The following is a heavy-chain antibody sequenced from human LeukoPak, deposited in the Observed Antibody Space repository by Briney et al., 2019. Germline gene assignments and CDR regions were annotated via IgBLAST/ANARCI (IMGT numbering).Heavy chain of an antibody. D-gene: IGHD2-15*01. Sequence: PSETLSLTCTVSGGSIGSYYCTWIRQPPGKGLEWIGYINSSGSTNYNPSLKSRVTISLDTSKNQFSLKLSFVTVELTSVYHCGRGVAARGTGRLSWFDPWGQGTLVTVSS. J-gene: IGHJ5*02. CDR3: GRGVAARGTGRLSWFDP. CDR2: INSSGST. V-gene: IGHV4-59*01. CDR1: GGSIGSYY.